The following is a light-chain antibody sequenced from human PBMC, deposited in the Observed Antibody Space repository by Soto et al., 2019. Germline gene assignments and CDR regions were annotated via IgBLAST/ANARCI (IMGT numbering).Light chain of an antibody. V-gene: IGKV3-20*01. CDR2: GIS. J-gene: IGKJ2*03. Sequence: EIVLTQSPGTLSLSPGDRATFSCRASRSPSASDLAWYLHKPGQAPRLLIYGISSRVTGIPDRFVGSGSGTDFTLTITRLQPEDFGVYYCQQLDNTSMYSFGQGTRLEI. CDR3: QQLDNTSMYS. CDR1: RSPSASD.